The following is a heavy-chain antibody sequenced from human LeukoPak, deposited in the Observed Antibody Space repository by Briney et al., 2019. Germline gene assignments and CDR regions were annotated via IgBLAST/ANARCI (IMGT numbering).Heavy chain of an antibody. CDR1: GYTFTSYD. V-gene: IGHV1-8*01. CDR3: ARTLGGYGDYPEYFQH. Sequence: ASVKVSXKASGYTFTSYDINWVRQATGQGLEWMGWMNPNSGNTDYAQKFQGRVTMTRNTSIRTAYMELSSLRSEDTAVYYCARTLGGYGDYPEYFQHWGQGTLVTVSS. CDR2: MNPNSGNT. J-gene: IGHJ1*01. D-gene: IGHD4-17*01.